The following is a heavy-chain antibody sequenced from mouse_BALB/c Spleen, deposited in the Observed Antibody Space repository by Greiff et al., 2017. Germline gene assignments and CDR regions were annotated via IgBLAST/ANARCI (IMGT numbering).Heavy chain of an antibody. V-gene: IGHV5-17*02. J-gene: IGHJ3*01. D-gene: IGHD4-1*01. Sequence: EVKLVESGGGLVQPGGSRKLSCAASGFTFSSFGMHWVRQAPEKGLEWVAYISSGSSTIYYADTVKGRFTISRDNPKNTLFLQMTSLRSEDTAMYYCARSSGTGDWFAYWGQGTLVTVSA. CDR2: ISSGSSTI. CDR3: ARSSGTGDWFAY. CDR1: GFTFSSFG.